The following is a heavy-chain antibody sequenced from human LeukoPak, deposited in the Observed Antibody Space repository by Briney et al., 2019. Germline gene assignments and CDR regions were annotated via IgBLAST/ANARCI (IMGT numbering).Heavy chain of an antibody. V-gene: IGHV4-59*01. CDR2: IRYSGRT. CDR3: ARIPDVSGWPFDY. Sequence: SETLSLTCTASDGSINSDFWTWIRQPPGKGLEWIGYIRYSGRTSYNPSLKSRLSIRQDTSNNLFSLKLRSVTTADTVIYYCARIPDVSGWPFDYWGQGTLVTVSS. D-gene: IGHD6-19*01. CDR1: DGSINSDF. J-gene: IGHJ4*02.